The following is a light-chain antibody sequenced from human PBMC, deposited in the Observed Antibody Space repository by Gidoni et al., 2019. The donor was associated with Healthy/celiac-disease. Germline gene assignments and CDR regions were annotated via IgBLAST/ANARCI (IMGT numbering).Light chain of an antibody. CDR3: QQYYSTPPT. CDR2: LAS. Sequence: DIVMTQSPDSLAVSLGERATINCKSSQSVLYSSNNKNYLAWYQQKPGQPPKLLIYLASTRESEVPDRFSGSESGTDFTLTISSLQAEDVAVYYCQQYYSTPPTFGQGTKVEIK. V-gene: IGKV4-1*01. J-gene: IGKJ1*01. CDR1: QSVLYSSNNKNY.